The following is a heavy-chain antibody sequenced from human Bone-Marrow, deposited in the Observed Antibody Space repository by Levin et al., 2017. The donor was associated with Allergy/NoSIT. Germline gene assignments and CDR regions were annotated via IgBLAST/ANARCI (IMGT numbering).Heavy chain of an antibody. CDR3: ARDQGGSSSPLHFDY. V-gene: IGHV4-4*07. Sequence: SETLSLTCTVSGGSISSYYWSWIRQPAGKGLEGIWRNYTSGSTNYNPSLKSRVTMSVDTSTKQFSLKLSSVTAADTAVYYCARDQGGSSSPLHFDYWGQGTLVTVSS. J-gene: IGHJ4*02. CDR2: NYTSGST. CDR1: GGSISSYY. D-gene: IGHD6-13*01.